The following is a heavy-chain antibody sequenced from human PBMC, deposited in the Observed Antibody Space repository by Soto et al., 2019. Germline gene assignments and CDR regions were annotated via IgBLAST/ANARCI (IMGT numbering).Heavy chain of an antibody. CDR2: ISGSGDSP. J-gene: IGHJ4*02. CDR3: ARAGSYYKGTSFDY. CDR1: GFTFSNYA. V-gene: IGHV3-23*01. D-gene: IGHD3-10*01. Sequence: GGSLRLSCAASGFTFSNYAMSWVRQAPGKGLEWVSIISGSGDSPYYADSVKGRFTISRDNSTSTAYMELRSLRSDDTAVYYCARAGSYYKGTSFDYWGQGTLVTVSS.